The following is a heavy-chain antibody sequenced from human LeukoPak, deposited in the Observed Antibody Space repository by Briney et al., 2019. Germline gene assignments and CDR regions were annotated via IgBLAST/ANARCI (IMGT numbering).Heavy chain of an antibody. CDR2: INHSGST. D-gene: IGHD2-15*01. Sequence: SETLSLTCAVYGGSFSGYYWSWIRQPPGKGLEWIGEINHSGSTNYNPSLKSRVTISVDTSKNQFSLKLSSVTAADTAVYYCARVLRYRSGGSCYSHYYYYGMDVWGQGTTVTVSS. V-gene: IGHV4-34*01. CDR3: ARVLRYRSGGSCYSHYYYYGMDV. J-gene: IGHJ6*02. CDR1: GGSFSGYY.